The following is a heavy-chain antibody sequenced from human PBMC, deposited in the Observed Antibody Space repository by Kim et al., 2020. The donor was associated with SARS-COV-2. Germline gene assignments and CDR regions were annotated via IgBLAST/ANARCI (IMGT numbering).Heavy chain of an antibody. Sequence: GGSLRLSCAASGFTFSSYAMSWVRQAPGKGRGWVPVIIVVVGSTTYANPVKGRFTISRTNSKNSLYLQMTTLRAEDTAVYYCGKDMGIELWGIVFDYG. J-gene: IGHJ4*01. CDR3: GKDMGIELWGIVFDY. D-gene: IGHD3-10*01. CDR1: GFTFSSYA. V-gene: IGHV3-23*01. CDR2: IIVVVGST.